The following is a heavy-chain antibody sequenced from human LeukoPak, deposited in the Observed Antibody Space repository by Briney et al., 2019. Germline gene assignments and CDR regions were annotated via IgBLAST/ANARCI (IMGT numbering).Heavy chain of an antibody. CDR3: ARYVGDYSSTWFGSFDY. V-gene: IGHV4-61*01. J-gene: IGHJ4*02. D-gene: IGHD6-13*01. Sequence: SQTLSLTCSVSGGSISSGSYYWSWIRQPPGKGLEWIGYIYYSGSTTYNPSLKSRVTISVDTSKNQFSLKLSSVTAADTAVYYCARYVGDYSSTWFGSFDYWGQGTLVTVSS. CDR1: GGSISSGSYY. CDR2: IYYSGST.